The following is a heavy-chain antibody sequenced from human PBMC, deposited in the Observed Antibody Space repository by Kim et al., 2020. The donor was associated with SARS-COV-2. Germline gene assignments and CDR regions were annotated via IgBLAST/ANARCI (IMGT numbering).Heavy chain of an antibody. V-gene: IGHV3-74*01. J-gene: IGHJ6*02. CDR3: ARDLRRGDYDFYGMDV. D-gene: IGHD3-3*01. Sequence: SVKGRYTISRDTAKKMLYLQMSSLRTEDTAVYYCARDLRRGDYDFYGMDVWGQGTTVTVSS.